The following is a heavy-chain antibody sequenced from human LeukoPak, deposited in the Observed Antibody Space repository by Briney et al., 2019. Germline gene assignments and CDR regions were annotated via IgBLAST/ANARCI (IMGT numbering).Heavy chain of an antibody. CDR1: GYTFTTYG. Sequence: ASVKVSCRPSGYTFTTYGLSWVRQAPGQGLEWMGWISAYNGNTNYAQKLQGRVTMTTDTSTSTAYMELRSLRSDDTAVYYCARDGGSQQGFDYWGQGTLVTVSS. J-gene: IGHJ4*02. CDR2: ISAYNGNT. CDR3: ARDGGSQQGFDY. V-gene: IGHV1-18*01. D-gene: IGHD1-26*01.